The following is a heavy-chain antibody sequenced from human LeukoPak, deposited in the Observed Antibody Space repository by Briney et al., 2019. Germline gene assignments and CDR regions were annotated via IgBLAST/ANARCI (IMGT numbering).Heavy chain of an antibody. V-gene: IGHV3-48*03. J-gene: IGHJ4*02. CDR3: ARGETGYSYGPADY. D-gene: IGHD5-18*01. Sequence: GGSLRLSCSASGFTFSSYEMTSVRQAPGKGLEWVSYISSSGSTIYYADSVKGRFTISRDDAKNSLYLQMNSLRAEDTAVYYCARGETGYSYGPADYWGQGTLVTVSS. CDR2: ISSSGSTI. CDR1: GFTFSSYE.